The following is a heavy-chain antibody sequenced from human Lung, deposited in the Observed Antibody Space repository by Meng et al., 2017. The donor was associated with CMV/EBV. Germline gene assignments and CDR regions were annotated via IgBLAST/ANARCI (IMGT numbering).Heavy chain of an antibody. V-gene: IGHV4-59*01. CDR1: RGSICSYY. D-gene: IGHD3-10*01. J-gene: IGHJ5*02. Sequence: VKLLDSGPGLVKPSDRLSLTCTVSRGSICSYYWRWIRQTTGNGMESIVNIYYRGLINFNTTLKSRVTISEDTSKDQFSLKMSAVTAADRAVYYCARAEGIGGFDPWGQGTLVTVSS. CDR3: ARAEGIGGFDP. CDR2: IYYRGLI.